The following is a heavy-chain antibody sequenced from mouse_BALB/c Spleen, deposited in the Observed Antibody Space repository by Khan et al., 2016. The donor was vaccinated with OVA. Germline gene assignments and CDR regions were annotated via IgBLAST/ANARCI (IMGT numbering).Heavy chain of an antibody. CDR1: GYSITSDYA. Sequence: EVQLQESGPGLVKPSQSLSLTCTVTGYSITSDYAWNWIRQFPGNKLEWLGYISYSGSTSYNPSLKSRISITRDTSKNQFFLQLNSVTTEVTATYYCARDDGSSYYYFDYWGHGTTLTVSS. J-gene: IGHJ2*01. CDR3: ARDDGSSYYYFDY. D-gene: IGHD1-1*01. CDR2: ISYSGST. V-gene: IGHV3-2*02.